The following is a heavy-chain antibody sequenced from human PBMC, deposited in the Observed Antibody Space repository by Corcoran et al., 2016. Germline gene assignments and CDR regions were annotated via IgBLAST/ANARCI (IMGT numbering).Heavy chain of an antibody. CDR2: IDWDDDK. Sequence: QVTLRESGPALVKPTQTLTLTCTFSGFSLSTSGMCVSWIRQPPGKALEWLALIDWDDDKYYRPSLKTRLTISKDTSKNQVVLTMTNMDPVDTATYYGARDIAVAGVGGGYYYYGMDVWVQGTTVTVSS. V-gene: IGHV2-70*01. CDR3: ARDIAVAGVGGGYYYYGMDV. CDR1: GFSLSTSGMC. D-gene: IGHD6-19*01. J-gene: IGHJ6*02.